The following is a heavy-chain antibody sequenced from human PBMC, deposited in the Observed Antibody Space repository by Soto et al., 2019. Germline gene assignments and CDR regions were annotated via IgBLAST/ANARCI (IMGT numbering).Heavy chain of an antibody. CDR2: IRSKADSYAT. J-gene: IGHJ6*02. CDR1: GFTFSGSA. V-gene: IGHV3-73*01. Sequence: RRLSCAASGFTFSGSAMHWVRQASGKGLEWVGRIRSKADSYATVYAASVKGRFTISRDDSKNTAYLQMNSLKTGDTAVYYCTRGYFANYDFWSPRVSMDVWGQGTTVTVSS. D-gene: IGHD3-3*01. CDR3: TRGYFANYDFWSPRVSMDV.